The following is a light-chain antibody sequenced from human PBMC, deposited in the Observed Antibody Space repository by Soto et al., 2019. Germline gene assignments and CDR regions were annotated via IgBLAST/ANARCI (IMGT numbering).Light chain of an antibody. CDR2: GAS. CDR1: QSVSSSY. V-gene: IGKV3-20*01. J-gene: IGKJ1*01. Sequence: EIVLTQSPGTLSLSPGERATLSCRASQSVSSSYLAWYQQKPGQAPSLLIYGASSRATGIPDRFSGSGSGPDFTLTISRLEPEDFAVYYCQQYDSSPRTFGQGTKVEI. CDR3: QQYDSSPRT.